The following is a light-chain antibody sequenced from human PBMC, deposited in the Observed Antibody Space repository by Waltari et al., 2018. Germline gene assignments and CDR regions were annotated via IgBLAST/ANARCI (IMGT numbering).Light chain of an antibody. CDR3: AAWDASHVV. J-gene: IGLJ2*01. V-gene: IGLV1-47*01. CDR2: RNN. Sequence: QSVLTQPPSASGTPGQRVTIPCSGSSSNIGTNYVNWYQQFPGTAPKLLIYRNNQRPSGVPDRFSGSKSGTSASLAISGLRSEDEAEYYCAAWDASHVVFGGGTKLTVL. CDR1: SSNIGTNY.